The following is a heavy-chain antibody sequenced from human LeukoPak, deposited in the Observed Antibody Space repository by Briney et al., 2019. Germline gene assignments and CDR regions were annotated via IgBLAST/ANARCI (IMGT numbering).Heavy chain of an antibody. V-gene: IGHV3-23*01. CDR3: AKGIRYYDYVWGSYRYTGQWSDDAFDI. D-gene: IGHD3-16*02. J-gene: IGHJ3*02. Sequence: GGSLRLSCAASGFTFSSYAMSWVRQAPGKGLEWVSAISGSVGSTYYADSVKGRFNISRDNSKNTLYLQMNSLRAEDTAVYYCAKGIRYYDYVWGSYRYTGQWSDDAFDIWGQGTMVTVSS. CDR1: GFTFSSYA. CDR2: ISGSVGST.